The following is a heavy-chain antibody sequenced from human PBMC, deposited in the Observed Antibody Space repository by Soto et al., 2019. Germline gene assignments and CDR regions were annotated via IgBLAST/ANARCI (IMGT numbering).Heavy chain of an antibody. Sequence: SETLSLTCTVSGGSISSYYWSWIRQPPGKGLEWIGYIYYSGSTNYNPSLKSRVTISVDTSKNQFSLKLSSVTAADTAVYYCARAVGYYYDSSGYRGDAFDIWGQGTMVTVSS. V-gene: IGHV4-59*01. CDR2: IYYSGST. CDR1: GGSISSYY. D-gene: IGHD3-22*01. CDR3: ARAVGYYYDSSGYRGDAFDI. J-gene: IGHJ3*02.